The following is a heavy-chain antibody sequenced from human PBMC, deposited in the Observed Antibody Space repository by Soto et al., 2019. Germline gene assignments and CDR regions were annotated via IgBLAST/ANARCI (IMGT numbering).Heavy chain of an antibody. V-gene: IGHV3-21*01. J-gene: IGHJ4*02. Sequence: EVQLVESGGGLVKPGGSLRLSCAASGFTFSSYSMNWVRQAPGKGLEWVSSISSSSSYIYYADSVKGRFTISRDNAKNSLDLQMNSLRAEDTAVYYCARDAYGDLHPFDYWGQGTLVTVSS. CDR1: GFTFSSYS. CDR2: ISSSSSYI. D-gene: IGHD4-17*01. CDR3: ARDAYGDLHPFDY.